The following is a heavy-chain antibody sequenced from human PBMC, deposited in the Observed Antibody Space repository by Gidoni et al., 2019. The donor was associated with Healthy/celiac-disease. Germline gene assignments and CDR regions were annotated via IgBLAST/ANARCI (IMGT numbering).Heavy chain of an antibody. J-gene: IGHJ4*02. CDR1: GYTFTSYY. V-gene: IGHV1-46*01. Sequence: QVQLVQSGAEVKKPGASVKVSCQASGYTFTSYYMHWVRQAPGQGLEWMGIINPSGGSTSYAQKFQGRVTMTRDTSTSTVYMELSSLRSEDTAVYYCARDSEMATMSYWGQGTLVTVSS. CDR2: INPSGGST. D-gene: IGHD5-12*01. CDR3: ARDSEMATMSY.